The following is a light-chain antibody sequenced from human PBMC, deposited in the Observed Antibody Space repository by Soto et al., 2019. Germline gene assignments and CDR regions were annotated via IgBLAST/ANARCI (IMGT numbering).Light chain of an antibody. Sequence: KVLTQSPGTLCFCPGERTTLSCRASQSISRYLAWYQQKPGQGPRLLIYGASSRATGTPDRFSGSGSGTDFTLTITRLEPEDFALYYCQQYGSSPPTFGQGTKVDIK. CDR2: GAS. J-gene: IGKJ1*01. V-gene: IGKV3-20*01. CDR1: QSISRY. CDR3: QQYGSSPPT.